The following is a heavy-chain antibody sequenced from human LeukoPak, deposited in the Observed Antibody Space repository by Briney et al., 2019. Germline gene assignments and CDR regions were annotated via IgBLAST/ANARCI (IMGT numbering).Heavy chain of an antibody. CDR2: ISGSGGST. V-gene: IGHV3-23*01. Sequence: PGGSLRLSCAASGFTFSSYAMSWVRQAPGKGLEWVSAISGSGGSTYYADSVKGRFTISRDNSKNTLYLQMNSLRAEDTAVYYCAKAPPSYYYGSGSYIYFDYWDQGTLVTVSS. D-gene: IGHD3-10*01. CDR1: GFTFSSYA. CDR3: AKAPPSYYYGSGSYIYFDY. J-gene: IGHJ4*02.